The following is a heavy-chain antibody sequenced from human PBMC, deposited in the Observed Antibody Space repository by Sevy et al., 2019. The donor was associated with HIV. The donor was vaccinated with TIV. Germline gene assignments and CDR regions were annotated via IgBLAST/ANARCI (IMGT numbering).Heavy chain of an antibody. Sequence: ASVKVSCKASGYTFTNYHITWVRQAPGQGLEWMGWITAYNGNTNYAQRLQGRVTMTTDTSTSTAYRELRSLRSDDTAVYYCARAPSGSQGPGQYFHHWGQGTLVTVSS. V-gene: IGHV1-18*01. J-gene: IGHJ1*01. CDR3: ARAPSGSQGPGQYFHH. CDR2: ITAYNGNT. CDR1: GYTFTNYH. D-gene: IGHD1-26*01.